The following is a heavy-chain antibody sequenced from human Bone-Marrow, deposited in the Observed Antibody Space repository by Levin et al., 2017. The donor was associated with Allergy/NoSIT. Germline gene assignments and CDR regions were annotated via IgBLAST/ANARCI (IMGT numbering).Heavy chain of an antibody. CDR2: IRDKADNYAT. CDR3: TKAHGDYAYAHALDG. D-gene: IGHD4-17*01. J-gene: IGHJ6*02. Sequence: GESLKISCAASGFTFSGSNIHWVRQASGKGLEWLGRIRDKADNYATIYAASVKGRFTFSRDDLESTAYLQMNSLKTEDTAVYFCTKAHGDYAYAHALDGWGQGTTVTVSS. V-gene: IGHV3-73*01. CDR1: GFTFSGSN.